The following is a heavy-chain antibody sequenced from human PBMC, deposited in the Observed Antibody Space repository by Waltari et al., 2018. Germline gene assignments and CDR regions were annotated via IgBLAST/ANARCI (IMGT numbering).Heavy chain of an antibody. CDR1: GFTFSTNW. D-gene: IGHD6-19*01. V-gene: IGHV3-7*01. CDR2: IVPDGSRN. Sequence: EVQLVESGGGLVQPGGSLRLSCAASGFTFSTNWIGWVRRAPGKGLEWVANIVPDGSRNNYVDSVKGRFTISRDNAKNSLSLQMNSLGVEDTAVYYCARGDSSGWLFDYWGQGTLVTVSS. CDR3: ARGDSSGWLFDY. J-gene: IGHJ4*02.